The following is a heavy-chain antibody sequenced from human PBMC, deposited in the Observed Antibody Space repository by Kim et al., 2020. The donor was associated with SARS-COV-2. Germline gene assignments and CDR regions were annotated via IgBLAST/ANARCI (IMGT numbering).Heavy chain of an antibody. CDR3: ARVGSSDYDFNP. D-gene: IGHD5-12*01. V-gene: IGHV4-31*02. Sequence: YYNPSLKGRVTISVVTSKNQFSLKVNSVAAADTAVYYCARVGSSDYDFNPWGQGTLVTVSS. J-gene: IGHJ5*02.